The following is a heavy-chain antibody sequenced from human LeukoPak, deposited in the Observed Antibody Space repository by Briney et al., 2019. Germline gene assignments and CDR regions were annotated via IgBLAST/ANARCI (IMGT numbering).Heavy chain of an antibody. D-gene: IGHD2-2*01. CDR3: AREAKGNIVVVPAAMRLDP. CDR1: GGTFSSYA. CDR2: IIPMFGTV. J-gene: IGHJ5*02. Sequence: SVKVSCKASGGTFSSYAISWVRQAPGQGLEWMGWIIPMFGTVNYAQKFQGRVTITTHESTSTAYMELSSLRSEDTAVYYCAREAKGNIVVVPAAMRLDPWGQRTLVTVSS. V-gene: IGHV1-69*05.